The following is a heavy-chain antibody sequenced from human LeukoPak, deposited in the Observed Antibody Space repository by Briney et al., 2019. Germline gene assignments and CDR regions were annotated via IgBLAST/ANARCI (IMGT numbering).Heavy chain of an antibody. V-gene: IGHV4-34*01. Sequence: PSETLSLTCAVYGGSFSGYYWNWIRQPPGKGLEWIGEINHSGSTNYNPSLKSRVTISVDTSKNQFSLKLSSVTAADTAVYYCASRNYYDNSGYIIRGQGTLVTVSS. CDR1: GGSFSGYY. CDR2: INHSGST. D-gene: IGHD3-22*01. CDR3: ASRNYYDNSGYII. J-gene: IGHJ4*02.